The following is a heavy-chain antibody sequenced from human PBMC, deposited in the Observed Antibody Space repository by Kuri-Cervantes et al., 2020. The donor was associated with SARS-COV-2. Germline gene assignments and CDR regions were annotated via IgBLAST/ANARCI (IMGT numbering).Heavy chain of an antibody. CDR3: ARAAGYYDSSDEGYFQH. J-gene: IGHJ1*01. CDR1: GYTFTSYD. V-gene: IGHV1-8*03. Sequence: ASVKVSCKASGYTFTSYDINWVRQATGQGLEWMGWMNPNSGNTGYAQKFQGRVTITRNTSISTAYMELSSLRSEDTAVYYCARAAGYYDSSDEGYFQHWGQGTLVTVSS. D-gene: IGHD3-22*01. CDR2: MNPNSGNT.